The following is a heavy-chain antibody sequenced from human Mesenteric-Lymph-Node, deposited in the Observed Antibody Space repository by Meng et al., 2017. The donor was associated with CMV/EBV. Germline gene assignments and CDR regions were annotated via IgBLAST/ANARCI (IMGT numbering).Heavy chain of an antibody. V-gene: IGHV3-13*01. CDR1: GLTFSSYA. D-gene: IGHD2-2*01. CDR3: ARGYCSSTSCSYYYSYAMDV. J-gene: IGHJ6*02. CDR2: VGTAGDT. Sequence: GGSLRLSCAASGLTFSSYAMSWVRRAPGKGLEWVSTVGTAGDTYYPASVKGRFTISRENAKNSLYLQMNSLRAGDTAVYYCARGYCSSTSCSYYYSYAMDVWGQGTTVTVSS.